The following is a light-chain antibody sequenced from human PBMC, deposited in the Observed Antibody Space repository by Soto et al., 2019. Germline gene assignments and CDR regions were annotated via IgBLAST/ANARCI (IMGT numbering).Light chain of an antibody. J-gene: IGLJ3*02. CDR2: EDN. CDR3: QSYDSINLWV. V-gene: IGLV6-57*04. CDR1: TGRIASNY. Sequence: NFMLTQPHSVSESPGKTVTISCTRSTGRIASNYVQWYQQRPASAPTTVIYEDNQRPSGVPDRFSGSIDSSSNSASLTISGLKTEDEGDYYCQSYDSINLWVFVGGTKLTVL.